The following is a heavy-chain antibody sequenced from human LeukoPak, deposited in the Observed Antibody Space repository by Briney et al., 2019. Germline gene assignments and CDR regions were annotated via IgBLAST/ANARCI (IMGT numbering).Heavy chain of an antibody. V-gene: IGHV1-69*04. CDR1: GGTFSSYA. CDR3: ASRPDGSGSYGSDY. D-gene: IGHD3-10*01. CDR2: IIPILGIA. J-gene: IGHJ4*02. Sequence: ASVKVSCKASGGTFSSYAISWVRQAPGQGLEWMGRIIPILGIANYAQKFQGRVTITADKSTSTAYMELSSLRSEDTAVYYCASRPDGSGSYGSDYWGQGTLVTVSS.